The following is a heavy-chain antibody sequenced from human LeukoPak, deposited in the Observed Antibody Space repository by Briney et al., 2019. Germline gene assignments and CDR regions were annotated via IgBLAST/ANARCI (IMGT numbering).Heavy chain of an antibody. Sequence: GGSLRLSCAASGFTFSNYAMHWVRQAPGEGLDWVSAISTSGGDTFYPDSVRGRFSISRDNSKNTLYLQMNSLRAEDTALYYCVRVNADYYFDSWGQGTLVTVSS. CDR3: VRVNADYYFDS. CDR1: GFTFSNYA. CDR2: ISTSGGDT. J-gene: IGHJ4*02. V-gene: IGHV3-23*01. D-gene: IGHD4-17*01.